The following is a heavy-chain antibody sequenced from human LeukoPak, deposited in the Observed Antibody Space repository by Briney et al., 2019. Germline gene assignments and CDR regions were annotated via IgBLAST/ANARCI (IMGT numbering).Heavy chain of an antibody. D-gene: IGHD3-16*02. Sequence: GGSLRLSCAASGFTFSSYGMHWVRQAPGKGLEWVAVIWYDGSNKYYADSVKGRFTISRDNSKNTLYLQMNSLRAEDTAVYYCARRYDYVWGSYRYYYYGMDVWGKGTTATVSS. CDR3: ARRYDYVWGSYRYYYYGMDV. CDR2: IWYDGSNK. CDR1: GFTFSSYG. J-gene: IGHJ6*04. V-gene: IGHV3-33*01.